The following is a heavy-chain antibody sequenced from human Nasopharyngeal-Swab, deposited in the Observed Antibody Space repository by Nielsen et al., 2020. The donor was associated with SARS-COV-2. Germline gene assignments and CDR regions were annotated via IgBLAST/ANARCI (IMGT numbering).Heavy chain of an antibody. J-gene: IGHJ6*02. CDR2: IDPSDSYT. V-gene: IGHV5-10-1*01. CDR3: ARSDCSSTSCSHYYYYGMDV. Sequence: GESLKISCKGSGYSFTSYWISWVRQMPGKGLEWMGRIDPSDSYTNYSPSFQGHVTISADKSISTAYLQWSSLKASDTAMYYCARSDCSSTSCSHYYYYGMDVWGQGTTVTVSS. D-gene: IGHD2-2*01. CDR1: GYSFTSYW.